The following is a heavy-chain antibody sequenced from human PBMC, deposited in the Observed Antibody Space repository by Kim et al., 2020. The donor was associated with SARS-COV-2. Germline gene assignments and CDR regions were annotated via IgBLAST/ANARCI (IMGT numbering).Heavy chain of an antibody. CDR3: AKDLWYFEL. V-gene: IGHV3-23*01. Sequence: GSTYYADSVKGRLTISRDNSKNTLYLQMNSLRAEDTAVYYCAKDLWYFELWGRGTLVTVSS. CDR2: GST. J-gene: IGHJ2*01.